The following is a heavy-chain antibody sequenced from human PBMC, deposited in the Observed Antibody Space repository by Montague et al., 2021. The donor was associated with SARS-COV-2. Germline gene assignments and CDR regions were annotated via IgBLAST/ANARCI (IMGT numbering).Heavy chain of an antibody. J-gene: IGHJ4*02. CDR2: IYQGGNT. CDR3: ASVYTVTYYFDY. D-gene: IGHD4-17*01. Sequence: TLSLTCTVSGSSISSGSFYWSWIRQPAGKGLEWIGHIYQGGNTNYNPSLKGRVTISVDTSKNQFSLKLSSVTAADTAVYYCASVYTVTYYFDYWGRGTLVTVSS. V-gene: IGHV4-61*09. CDR1: GSSISSGSFY.